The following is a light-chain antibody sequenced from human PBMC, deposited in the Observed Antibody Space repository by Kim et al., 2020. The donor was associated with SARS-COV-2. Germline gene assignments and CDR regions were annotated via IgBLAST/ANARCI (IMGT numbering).Light chain of an antibody. V-gene: IGKV3-11*01. Sequence: EVVLTQSPATLSLSPGERATLSCRASQSVSSYLAWYQQKPGQAPRLLIYDASNRVTGIPARFTGSGSGTDFSLTNSSLDPEDFAVYYCQQRNIWPLTFGGGTKVDIK. CDR1: QSVSSY. CDR3: QQRNIWPLT. CDR2: DAS. J-gene: IGKJ4*01.